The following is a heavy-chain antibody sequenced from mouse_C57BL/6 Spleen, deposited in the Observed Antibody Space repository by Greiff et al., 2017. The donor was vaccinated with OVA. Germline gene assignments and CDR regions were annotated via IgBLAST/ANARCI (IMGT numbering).Heavy chain of an antibody. CDR3: AEKGDYDESDDAGYALDY. CDR1: GFSLTSYG. V-gene: IGHV2-5*01. CDR2: IWSGGST. Sequence: VMLVESGPGLVQPSQSLSITGTASGFSLTSYGVHWVRQSPGQGLEWMGVIWSGGSTDYNAAFMSRLSITKDNSKSQVVFKMNRLQDDGTAIYYDAEKGDYDESDDAGYALDYWGQGTLVTVSS. J-gene: IGHJ4*01. D-gene: IGHD2-4*01.